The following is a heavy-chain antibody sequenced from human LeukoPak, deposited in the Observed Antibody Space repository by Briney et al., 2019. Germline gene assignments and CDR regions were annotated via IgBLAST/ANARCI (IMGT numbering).Heavy chain of an antibody. CDR2: ISNDGSKK. CDR1: GFTFSSYG. Sequence: GGSLRLSCAASGFTFSSYGMHWVRQAPGKGLDWVAVISNDGSKKYYADSVKGRFTISRDNSKNTLSLQVSSLRTEDTAAYYCAKDRYSYAFEYSDSWGQGTLVTVSS. V-gene: IGHV3-30*18. CDR3: AKDRYSYAFEYSDS. D-gene: IGHD5-18*01. J-gene: IGHJ4*02.